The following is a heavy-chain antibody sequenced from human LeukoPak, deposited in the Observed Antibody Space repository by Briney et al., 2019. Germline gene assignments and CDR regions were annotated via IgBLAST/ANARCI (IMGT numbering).Heavy chain of an antibody. Sequence: GASVKVSCKASGFTFTSYDINWVRQASGQGLEWMGWMNPNNGNTGYAQTFQGRVTMTRDTSISKAYMELRGLRSEDTAVYYCVRDGEGAAISVNYWFHPWGQGTLVTVSS. CDR3: VRDGEGAAISVNYWFHP. J-gene: IGHJ5*02. CDR1: GFTFTSYD. D-gene: IGHD2-2*02. V-gene: IGHV1-8*01. CDR2: MNPNNGNT.